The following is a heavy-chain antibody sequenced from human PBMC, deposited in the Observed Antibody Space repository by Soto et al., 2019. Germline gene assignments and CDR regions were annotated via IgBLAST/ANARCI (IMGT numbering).Heavy chain of an antibody. CDR1: GFTVSSNF. J-gene: IGHJ6*03. CDR3: ARELRIPPNFYMDV. D-gene: IGHD4-17*01. Sequence: GGSLRLSCAASGFTVSSNFMSWVRQAPGKGLEWVSVIYSGGGTYYADSVKGRFTISRDESKNTLYLQMNSLRAEDTAVYYCARELRIPPNFYMDVWGKGTTVTVSS. CDR2: IYSGGGT. V-gene: IGHV3-66*01.